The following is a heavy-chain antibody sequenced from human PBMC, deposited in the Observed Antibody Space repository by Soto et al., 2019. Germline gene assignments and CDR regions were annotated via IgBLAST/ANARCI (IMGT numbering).Heavy chain of an antibody. Sequence: GESLKISCKGSGDSFTSYWIGWVRQMPGKGLEWMGIIYPRDSDTRYRPSFQGQVTISADKSISTAYLQWSSLKASDSAVYYCASRKITSDAFDIWGQGTMVT. CDR2: IYPRDSDT. V-gene: IGHV5-51*01. CDR1: GDSFTSYW. CDR3: ASRKITSDAFDI. J-gene: IGHJ3*02.